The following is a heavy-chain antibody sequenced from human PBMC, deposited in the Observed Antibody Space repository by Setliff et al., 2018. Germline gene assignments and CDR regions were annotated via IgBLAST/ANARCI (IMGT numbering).Heavy chain of an antibody. D-gene: IGHD3-3*01. V-gene: IGHV3-21*01. Sequence: GGSLRLSCAASGFLYSNNAFHWVRQTPGKGLEWVSSISSSSSYIYYADSVKGRSTISRDNAKNSLYLQMNSLRAEDTAVYYCAREAVGEYNFWSGSPWGYYYYGMDVWGQGTTVTVSS. CDR2: ISSSSSYI. CDR1: GFLYSNNA. J-gene: IGHJ6*02. CDR3: AREAVGEYNFWSGSPWGYYYYGMDV.